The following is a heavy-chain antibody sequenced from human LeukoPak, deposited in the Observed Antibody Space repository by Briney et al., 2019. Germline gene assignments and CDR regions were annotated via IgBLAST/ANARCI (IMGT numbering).Heavy chain of an antibody. D-gene: IGHD1-26*01. CDR1: GGTFSSYA. CDR3: ARGIEWETTHDY. V-gene: IGHV1-69*13. Sequence: ASVKVSCKASGGTFSSYAISWVRQAPGRGLEWMGGIIPIFGTANYAQKFQGRVTITADESTSTAYMELSSLRSEDTAVYYCARGIEWETTHDYWGQGTLVTVSS. CDR2: IIPIFGTA. J-gene: IGHJ4*02.